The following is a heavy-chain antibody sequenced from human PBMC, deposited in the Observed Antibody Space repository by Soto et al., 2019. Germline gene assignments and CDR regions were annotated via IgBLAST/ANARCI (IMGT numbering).Heavy chain of an antibody. D-gene: IGHD4-17*01. CDR1: GFTFSSYT. V-gene: IGHV3-23*01. Sequence: GGSLRLSCAASGFTFSSYTMSWVRQAPGKGLEWVSSFSGSGGSTYYADSVKGRFTISRDNSKNTLYLQMNSLRAEDTAVYYCAKALGDYALYFEYWGQGTLVTVSS. J-gene: IGHJ4*02. CDR3: AKALGDYALYFEY. CDR2: FSGSGGST.